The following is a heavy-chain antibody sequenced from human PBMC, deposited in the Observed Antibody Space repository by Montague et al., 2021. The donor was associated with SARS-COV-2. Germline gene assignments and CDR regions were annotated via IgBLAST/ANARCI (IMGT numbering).Heavy chain of an antibody. CDR3: ARTAGTDYTGYYYYAMDV. CDR2: IDWDDDK. Sequence: PALVKPTQTLTPTCTFSGFSLSTSGMCVSWIRQPPGKALEWLARIDWDDDKYYSTSLKTRLTISKDTSKNQVVLTMTNMDPVDTATYYCARTAGTDYTGYYYYAMDVWGQGTTVTDSS. V-gene: IGHV2-70*11. D-gene: IGHD3-10*01. J-gene: IGHJ6*02. CDR1: GFSLSTSGMC.